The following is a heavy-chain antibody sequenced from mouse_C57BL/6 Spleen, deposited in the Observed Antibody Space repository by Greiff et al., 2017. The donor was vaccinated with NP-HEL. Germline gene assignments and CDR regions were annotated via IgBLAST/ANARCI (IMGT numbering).Heavy chain of an antibody. Sequence: QVQLKQPGAELVKPGASVKLSCKASGYTFTSYWMHWVKQRPGQGLEWIGMIHPNSGSTNYNEKFKSKATLTVDKSSSTAYMQRSSLTSEDSAVYYCARDDGYLHWGQGTTLTVSS. V-gene: IGHV1-64*01. CDR1: GYTFTSYW. J-gene: IGHJ2*01. D-gene: IGHD2-3*01. CDR3: ARDDGYLH. CDR2: IHPNSGST.